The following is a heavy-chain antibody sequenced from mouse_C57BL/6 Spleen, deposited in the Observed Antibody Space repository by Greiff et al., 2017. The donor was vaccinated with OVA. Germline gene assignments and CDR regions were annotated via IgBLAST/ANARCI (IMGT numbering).Heavy chain of an antibody. D-gene: IGHD1-1*01. CDR3: ARADYYGTGSDY. Sequence: VQGVESGTELVKPGASVKLSCKASGYTFTSYWMHWVKQRPGQGLEWIGNINPSNGGTNYNEKFKSKATLTVDKSSSTAYMQLSSLTSEDSAVYYCARADYYGTGSDYWGQGTTLTVSS. CDR2: INPSNGGT. CDR1: GYTFTSYW. V-gene: IGHV1-53*01. J-gene: IGHJ2*01.